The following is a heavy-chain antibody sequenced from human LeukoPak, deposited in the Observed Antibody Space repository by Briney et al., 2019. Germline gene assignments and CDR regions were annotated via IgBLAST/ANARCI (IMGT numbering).Heavy chain of an antibody. CDR2: IYYSGST. CDR1: GGSISSYY. V-gene: IGHV4-59*01. CDR3: AREGPRPSYYYGMDV. J-gene: IGHJ6*02. Sequence: SETLSLTYTVSGGSISSYYWSWIRQPPGKGLEWIGYIYYSGSTNYNPSLKSRVTISVDTSKNQFSLKLSSVTAADTAVYYCAREGPRPSYYYGMDVWGQGTTVTVSS.